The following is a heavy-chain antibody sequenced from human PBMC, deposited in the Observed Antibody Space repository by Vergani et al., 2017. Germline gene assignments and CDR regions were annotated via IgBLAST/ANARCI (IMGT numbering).Heavy chain of an antibody. J-gene: IGHJ6*03. CDR2: IYYSGST. CDR3: ARVGLGGTYYYYXMDV. Sequence: QVQLQESGPGLVKPSETLSLTCTVSGGSVSSGSYYWSWIRQPAGKGLEWIGYIYYSGSTNYNPSLKSRVTISVDTSKNQFSLKLSSVTAADTAVYYCARVGLGGTYYYYXMDVWGKGTTVTVSS. CDR1: GGSVSSGSYY. V-gene: IGHV4-61*10. D-gene: IGHD1-26*01.